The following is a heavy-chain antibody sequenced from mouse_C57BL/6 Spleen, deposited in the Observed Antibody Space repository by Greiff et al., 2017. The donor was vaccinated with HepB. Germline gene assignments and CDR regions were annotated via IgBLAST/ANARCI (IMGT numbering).Heavy chain of an antibody. CDR2: ISYSGST. CDR1: GYSITSDY. J-gene: IGHJ3*01. D-gene: IGHD2-10*02. Sequence: DVMLVESGPGLAKPSQTLSLTCSVTGYSITSDYWNWIRKFPGNKLEYMGYISYSGSTYYNPSLKSRISITRDTSKNQYYLQLNSVTTEDTATYYCARGGYGNYEGFAYWGQGTLVTVSA. V-gene: IGHV3-8*01. CDR3: ARGGYGNYEGFAY.